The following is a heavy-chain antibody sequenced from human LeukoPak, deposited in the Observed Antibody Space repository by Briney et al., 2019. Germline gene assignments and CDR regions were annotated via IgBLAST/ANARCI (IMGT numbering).Heavy chain of an antibody. Sequence: ASVLVSCKASGYTFTNYDINWVRQATGQGLEWLGWMKPNSGDTGYAQKFQGRVAMTRNTSISTAYLELSSLRSDDTAVYYCARGPPDRTYSDYSGPGTLVTVSS. D-gene: IGHD4-11*01. CDR3: ARGPPDRTYSDY. J-gene: IGHJ4*02. CDR2: MKPNSGDT. CDR1: GYTFTNYD. V-gene: IGHV1-8*01.